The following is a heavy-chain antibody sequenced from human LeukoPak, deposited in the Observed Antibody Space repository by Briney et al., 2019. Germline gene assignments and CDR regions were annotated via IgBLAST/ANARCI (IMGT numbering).Heavy chain of an antibody. J-gene: IGHJ4*02. D-gene: IGHD4-11*01. Sequence: GESLKISCKGSGYSFTNYWIGWVRQMPGKGLEWMWIIYPGDSDTRYSPSFQGQVTISADKSITTAYLRWSSLKASDTAVYYCARRHDNTDYWTYWGQGTLVTVSS. CDR1: GYSFTNYW. V-gene: IGHV5-51*01. CDR2: IYPGDSDT. CDR3: ARRHDNTDYWTY.